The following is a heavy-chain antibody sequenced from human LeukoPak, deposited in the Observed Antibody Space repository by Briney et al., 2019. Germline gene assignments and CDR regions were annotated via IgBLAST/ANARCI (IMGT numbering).Heavy chain of an antibody. CDR3: ASHHLISYSSSWFNWFDP. Sequence: PSETLSLTCTVSGGSISSSSYSWGWIRQPPGKGLEWIGSIYYSGSTYYNPSLMSRVTISVDTSKNQFSLKLSSVTAADTAVYYCASHHLISYSSSWFNWFDPWGQGTLVTVSS. V-gene: IGHV4-39*01. D-gene: IGHD6-13*01. J-gene: IGHJ5*02. CDR1: GGSISSSSYS. CDR2: IYYSGST.